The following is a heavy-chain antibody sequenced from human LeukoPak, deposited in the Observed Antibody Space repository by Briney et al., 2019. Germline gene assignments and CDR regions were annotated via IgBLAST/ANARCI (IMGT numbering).Heavy chain of an antibody. V-gene: IGHV3-21*01. D-gene: IGHD1-26*01. CDR2: IGSSSSSI. CDR1: GFMFSGYS. Sequence: GGSLRLSCAASGFMFSGYSMNWVRQAPGKGLEWVSSIGSSSSSIYYADSVKGRFTISRDNAKNSLYLQMNSLRAEDTAVYYCARDWDNIPGGYWGQGTLVTVSS. CDR3: ARDWDNIPGGY. J-gene: IGHJ4*02.